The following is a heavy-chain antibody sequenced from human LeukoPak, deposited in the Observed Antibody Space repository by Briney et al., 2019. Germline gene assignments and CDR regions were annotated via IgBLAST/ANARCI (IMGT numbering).Heavy chain of an antibody. V-gene: IGHV3-20*04. CDR2: INWNGGST. Sequence: EGSLRLSCAASGFTFDDYGMSWVRQAPGKGLEWVSGINWNGGSTGYADSVKGRFTISRDNAKNSLYLQMNSLRAEDTALYYCARARDYDILTGYSLDYWGQGTLVTVSS. CDR1: GFTFDDYG. D-gene: IGHD3-9*01. CDR3: ARARDYDILTGYSLDY. J-gene: IGHJ4*02.